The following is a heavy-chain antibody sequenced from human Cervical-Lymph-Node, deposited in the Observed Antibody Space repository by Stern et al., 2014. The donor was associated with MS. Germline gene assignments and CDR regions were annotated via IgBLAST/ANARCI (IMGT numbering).Heavy chain of an antibody. CDR3: ARIPFFSGWNGYDY. D-gene: IGHD6-19*01. CDR2: IFSNDQK. Sequence: QVTLRESGPVLVKPTETLTLTCTVSGFSLSNTGMGVTWIRQPPGKALEWLAHIFSNDQKSYSTSLRSRLTISKDTSKSQVVLTMTNMDPVDTATYYCARIPFFSGWNGYDYWGQGTLVTVSS. CDR1: GFSLSNTGMG. V-gene: IGHV2-26*01. J-gene: IGHJ4*02.